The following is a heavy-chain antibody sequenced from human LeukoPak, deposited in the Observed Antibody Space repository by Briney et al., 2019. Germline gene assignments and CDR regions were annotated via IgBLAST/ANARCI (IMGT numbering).Heavy chain of an antibody. J-gene: IGHJ4*02. CDR1: GFSFSNYA. V-gene: IGHV3-23*01. CDR2: ISGRDDST. D-gene: IGHD3-9*01. CDR3: AKWGDYDVLTGYYDSDY. Sequence: GGSLRLSCAASGFSFSNYAMSWVRQVPRKGLEWVSAISGRDDSTYYADSVKGRFTISRDTSKNTLYLQMNSLRAEDTAVYYCAKWGDYDVLTGYYDSDYWGQGTLVTVSS.